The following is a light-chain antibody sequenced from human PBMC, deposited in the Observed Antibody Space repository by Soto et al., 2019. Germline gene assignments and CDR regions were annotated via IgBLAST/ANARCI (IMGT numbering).Light chain of an antibody. V-gene: IGKV3-20*01. CDR3: QQYGYSRT. CDR2: GSS. CDR1: QTLNSRH. Sequence: LLTQSPGTLSLSPGERATLSCRASQTLNSRHLAWYQQKPGQAPSLLIYGSSSRDTDIPDRRSGSGSGTDLPRTISTLEPEDVATYYCQQYGYSRTFGEGTKVEIK. J-gene: IGKJ4*02.